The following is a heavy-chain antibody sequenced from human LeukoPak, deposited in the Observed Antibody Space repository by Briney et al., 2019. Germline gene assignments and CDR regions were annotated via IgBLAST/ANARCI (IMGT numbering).Heavy chain of an antibody. Sequence: GGSLRLSCAASGFTVSSNYMSWVRQAPGKGLEWVSVIYSGGRTYYADSVKGRFTISRDNSKNTLYLQMNSLRAEDTAAYYCARKLLLRWYFDLWGRGTLVTVSS. V-gene: IGHV3-66*01. CDR2: IYSGGRT. CDR3: ARKLLLRWYFDL. CDR1: GFTVSSNY. D-gene: IGHD2-21*02. J-gene: IGHJ2*01.